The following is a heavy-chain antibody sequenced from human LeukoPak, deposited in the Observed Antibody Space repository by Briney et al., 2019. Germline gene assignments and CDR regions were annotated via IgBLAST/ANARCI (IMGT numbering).Heavy chain of an antibody. CDR1: GGSFSGYY. D-gene: IGHD2-2*01. CDR3: ARGRGYCSSTSCYDLDY. V-gene: IGHV4-34*01. Sequence: PSETLSLTCAVYGGSFSGYYWSWIRQPPGKGLEWIGEINHSGSTNYNPSLKSRVIISVDTSKNQFSLKLSSVTAADTAAYYCARGRGYCSSTSCYDLDYWGQGTLVTVSS. CDR2: INHSGST. J-gene: IGHJ4*02.